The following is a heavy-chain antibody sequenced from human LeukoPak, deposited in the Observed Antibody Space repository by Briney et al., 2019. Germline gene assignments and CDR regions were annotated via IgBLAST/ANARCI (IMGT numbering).Heavy chain of an antibody. CDR2: ISSSSSTI. J-gene: IGHJ4*02. CDR1: GFTFSSYS. CDR3: AREVSHCSSTSCSSGDY. D-gene: IGHD2-2*01. V-gene: IGHV3-48*01. Sequence: PGGSLRLSCAASGFTFSSYSMNWVRQAPGKGLEWVPYISSSSSTIYYADSVKGRFTISRDNAKNSLYLQMNSLRAEDTAVYYCAREVSHCSSTSCSSGDYWGQGTLVTVSS.